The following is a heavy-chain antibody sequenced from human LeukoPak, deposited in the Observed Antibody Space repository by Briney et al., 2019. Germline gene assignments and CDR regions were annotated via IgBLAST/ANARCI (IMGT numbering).Heavy chain of an antibody. V-gene: IGHV3-48*01. CDR3: ASQYSYDY. CDR2: ISSSSSTI. Sequence: GGSLRLSCTASGFTFGDYAMSWFRQAPGKGLEWVSYISSSSSTIYYADSVKGRFTISRDNAKNSLYLQMNSLRAEDTAVYYCASQYSYDYWGQGTLVTVSS. J-gene: IGHJ4*02. D-gene: IGHD5-18*01. CDR1: GFTFGDYA.